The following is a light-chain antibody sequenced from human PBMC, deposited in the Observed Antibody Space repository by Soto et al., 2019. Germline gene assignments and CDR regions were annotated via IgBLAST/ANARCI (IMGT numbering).Light chain of an antibody. CDR1: QPIDRKF. CDR3: QCFDASLFT. V-gene: IGKV3-20*01. CDR2: GAS. Sequence: EVLLTQSPGTLSLSPGERATLSCRASQPIDRKFLAWYQQKPGQAPRLLIHGASTRATGVPDRFSGSGSERDFSLTISSLETEDFAVYFCQCFDASLFTFGGGTKVEIK. J-gene: IGKJ4*01.